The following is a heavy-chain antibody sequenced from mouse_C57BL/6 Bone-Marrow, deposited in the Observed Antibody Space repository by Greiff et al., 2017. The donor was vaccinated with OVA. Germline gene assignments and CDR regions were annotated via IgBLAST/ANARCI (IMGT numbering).Heavy chain of an antibody. J-gene: IGHJ1*03. CDR2: ISNLAYSI. Sequence: EVQGVESGGGLVQPGGSLKLSCAASGFTFSDYGMAWVRQAPRKGPEWVAFISNLAYSIYYADTVTGRFTISREKDKNTLYLEMSSLRAEDTAMYYCARRRSPWYFDVWGTGTTVTVSS. CDR3: ARRRSPWYFDV. CDR1: GFTFSDYG. V-gene: IGHV5-15*01.